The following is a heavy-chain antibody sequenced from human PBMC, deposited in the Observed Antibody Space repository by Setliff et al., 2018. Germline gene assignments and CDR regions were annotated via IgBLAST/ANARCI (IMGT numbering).Heavy chain of an antibody. Sequence: GGSLRLSCAASGFTFSTYRMHWVRQAPGKGLEWVAVIWDDGGNKYHADSVKGRFTISRDNAKNSLYLQMDSLRVEDTAMYFCARDDGILYDSSGYPDYWGQGTLVTVSS. CDR1: GFTFSTYR. V-gene: IGHV3-33*08. J-gene: IGHJ4*02. D-gene: IGHD3-22*01. CDR2: IWDDGGNK. CDR3: ARDDGILYDSSGYPDY.